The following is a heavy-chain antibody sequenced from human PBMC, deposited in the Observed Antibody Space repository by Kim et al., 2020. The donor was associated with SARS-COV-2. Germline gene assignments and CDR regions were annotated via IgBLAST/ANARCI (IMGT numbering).Heavy chain of an antibody. D-gene: IGHD3-16*01. J-gene: IGHJ4*02. CDR3: ARLRGRAGGAHLDY. CDR1: GGSTSSYY. V-gene: IGHV4-59*08. Sequence: SETLSLTCTVSGGSTSSYYWSWIRQPPGKGLEWIGCIFHTGTTNYSPSLKSRVTLSVDASKNQFSLKLKSVTAADTAVYYCARLRGRAGGAHLDYWGQGT. CDR2: IFHTGTT.